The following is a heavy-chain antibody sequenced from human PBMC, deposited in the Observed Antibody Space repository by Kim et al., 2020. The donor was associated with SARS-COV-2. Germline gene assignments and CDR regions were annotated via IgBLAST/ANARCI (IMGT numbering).Heavy chain of an antibody. V-gene: IGHV3-64*02. CDR1: GFTFSSYA. CDR3: ARGAEWEQLVVGSIDY. Sequence: GGSLRLSCAASGFTFSSYAMHWVRQAPGKGLEYVSAISSNGGSTYYADSVKGRFTISRDNSKNTLYLQMGSLRAEDMAVYYCARGAEWEQLVVGSIDYWGQGTLVTVSS. D-gene: IGHD6-13*01. J-gene: IGHJ4*02. CDR2: ISSNGGST.